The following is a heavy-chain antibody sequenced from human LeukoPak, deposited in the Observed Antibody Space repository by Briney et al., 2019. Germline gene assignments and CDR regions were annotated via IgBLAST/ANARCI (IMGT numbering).Heavy chain of an antibody. Sequence: SETLSLTCTVSGGSISSYYWSWIRQPPGKGLEWIGYIYYSGSTNYNPSLKSRVTISVDTSKNQFSLKLSSVTAADTAVYYCARHTYYDIPLHMDVWGKGTTVTISS. V-gene: IGHV4-59*08. D-gene: IGHD3-9*01. CDR1: GGSISSYY. CDR3: ARHTYYDIPLHMDV. CDR2: IYYSGST. J-gene: IGHJ6*03.